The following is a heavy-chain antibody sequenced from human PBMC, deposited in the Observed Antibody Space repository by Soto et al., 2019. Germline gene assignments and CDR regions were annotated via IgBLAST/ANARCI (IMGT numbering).Heavy chain of an antibody. CDR2: ISGSTVSI. CDR3: AKVRYSGTYWDS. D-gene: IGHD5-12*01. CDR1: GFTFSSYV. J-gene: IGHJ4*02. V-gene: IGHV3-23*01. Sequence: EVQLLESGGGLVQPGGSLRLSCAASGFTFSSYVMSWVRQAPGKGLEWVSGISGSTVSIYYADSVKGRFTISRDNSKNTLFLQMNSLRAEDTAIYYCAKVRYSGTYWDSWGQGALVTVSS.